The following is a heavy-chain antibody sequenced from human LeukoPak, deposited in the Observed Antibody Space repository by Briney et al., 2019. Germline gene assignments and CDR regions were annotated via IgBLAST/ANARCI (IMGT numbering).Heavy chain of an antibody. CDR2: IRYDEANK. J-gene: IGHJ4*02. CDR1: GFPFL. Sequence: EGSMRLSCAASGFPFLHCVRQAPVKGPDFIAFIRYDEANKYYADSVKGRFTISRDNSKNTLYLEMNSLRAEDTAVYYCAKAYCGSTVCYGGGKIDYWGQGTLVTVSS. D-gene: IGHD2-2*01. CDR3: AKAYCGSTVCYGGGKIDY. V-gene: IGHV3-30*02.